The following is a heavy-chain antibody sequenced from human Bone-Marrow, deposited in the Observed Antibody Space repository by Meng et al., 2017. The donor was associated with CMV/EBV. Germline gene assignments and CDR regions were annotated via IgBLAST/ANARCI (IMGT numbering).Heavy chain of an antibody. J-gene: IGHJ4*02. Sequence: ASVKDSCKASGYTFTGYYMHWVRQAPGQGLEWMGWINPNSGGTNYAQKFQGRVTMTRDTSISTAYMELSRLRSDDTAVYYWARMYYDFWSGYYETIYYFDYWGQGTLVTVSS. D-gene: IGHD3-3*01. CDR3: ARMYYDFWSGYYETIYYFDY. V-gene: IGHV1-2*02. CDR2: INPNSGGT. CDR1: GYTFTGYY.